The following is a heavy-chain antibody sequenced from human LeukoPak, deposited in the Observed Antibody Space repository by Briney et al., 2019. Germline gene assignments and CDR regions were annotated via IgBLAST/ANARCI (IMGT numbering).Heavy chain of an antibody. J-gene: IGHJ6*04. CDR2: ISNSGGSI. V-gene: IGHV3-48*03. D-gene: IGHD4-11*01. CDR1: GFIFSSYA. CDR3: ARSLTT. Sequence: GGSLRLSCAASGFIFSSYAMNWVGQAPGKGLEWVSLISNSGGSIYYADSVKGRFTISRDNAKNSLYLQMNSLRAAATAIEYAARSLTTGGKGTRVTVSS.